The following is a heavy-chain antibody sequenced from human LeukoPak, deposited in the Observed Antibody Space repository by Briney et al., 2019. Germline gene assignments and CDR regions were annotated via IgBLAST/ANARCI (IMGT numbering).Heavy chain of an antibody. CDR1: GGSFSGYY. CDR3: ARIAYYDILTGYSIDAFDI. Sequence: SETLSLTCAVYGGSFSGYYWSWIRQPPGKGLEWIGEINHSGSTNYNPSLTSRVTISVDTSKNQFSLKLSSVTAADTAVYYCARIAYYDILTGYSIDAFDIWGQGTMVTVSS. J-gene: IGHJ3*02. D-gene: IGHD3-9*01. V-gene: IGHV4-34*01. CDR2: INHSGST.